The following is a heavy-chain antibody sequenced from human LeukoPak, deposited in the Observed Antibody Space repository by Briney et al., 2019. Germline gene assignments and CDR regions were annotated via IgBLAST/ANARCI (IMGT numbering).Heavy chain of an antibody. CDR1: GFTFSNYG. D-gene: IGHD6-13*01. CDR3: AKEFTSYTSGWFFQH. Sequence: HPGRSLRLSCAASGFTFSNYGMQWVRQAPGKGLEWLAVISYDGRTTFYADSVKGRFTISRDNSKNTVDLQMSSLRAEDTAVYYCAKEFTSYTSGWFFQHWGQGTLVTVSS. J-gene: IGHJ1*01. V-gene: IGHV3-30*18. CDR2: ISYDGRTT.